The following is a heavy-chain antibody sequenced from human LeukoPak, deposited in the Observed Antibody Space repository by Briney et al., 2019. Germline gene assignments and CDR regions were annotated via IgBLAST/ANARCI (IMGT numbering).Heavy chain of an antibody. J-gene: IGHJ4*02. CDR2: INHSGST. V-gene: IGHV4-39*07. CDR1: GGSISTSNYY. D-gene: IGHD3-10*01. CDR3: ARRYIYYYGSGSSSTAPFDY. Sequence: PSETLSLTCTVSGGSISTSNYYWSWIRQPPGKGLEWIGEINHSGSTNYNPSLKSRVTISVDTSKNQFSLKLSSVTAADTAVYYCARRYIYYYGSGSSSTAPFDYWGQGTLVTVSS.